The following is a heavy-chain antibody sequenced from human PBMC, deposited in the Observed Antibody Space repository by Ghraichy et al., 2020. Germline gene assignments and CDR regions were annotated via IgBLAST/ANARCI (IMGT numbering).Heavy chain of an antibody. CDR1: GFTFSSYA. V-gene: IGHV3-23*01. J-gene: IGHJ3*02. Sequence: LSLTCAASGFTFSSYAMTWVRQAPGKGLEWVSTFSAIDHNTYYADSVKGRFTISRDNSKNTLYLQMNSLTAEDTAVYYCAKANNAHWNEDPFDIWGRGTMVTVSA. CDR3: AKANNAHWNEDPFDI. D-gene: IGHD1-1*01. CDR2: FSAIDHNT.